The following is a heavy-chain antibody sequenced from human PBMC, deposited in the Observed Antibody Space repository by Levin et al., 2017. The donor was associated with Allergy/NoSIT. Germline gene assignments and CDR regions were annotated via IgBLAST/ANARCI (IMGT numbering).Heavy chain of an antibody. CDR2: IKEDGSEK. J-gene: IGHJ5*02. V-gene: IGHV3-7*04. CDR1: GFTFSSYW. Sequence: PGGSLRLSCAASGFTFSSYWMSWVRQAPGKGLEWMANIKEDGSEKHYVDSVKGRFTISRDNAKNSLYLQMNSLRVEDTAVYYCARDRDGSGSYFAPFDPWGQGTLVTVSS. D-gene: IGHD3-10*01. CDR3: ARDRDGSGSYFAPFDP.